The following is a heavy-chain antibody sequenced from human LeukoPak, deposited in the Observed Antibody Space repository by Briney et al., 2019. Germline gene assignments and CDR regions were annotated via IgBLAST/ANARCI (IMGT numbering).Heavy chain of an antibody. Sequence: GGSLRLSCAASTFTFSSYAMSWVRQAPGKGLEWVSAISDSGGSTYYADSVKGRFTISGDNSKNTLYLQMNSLRVEDTAIYYCAKDRSAAGNAPRFGPWGQGTLVTVSS. CDR1: TFTFSSYA. D-gene: IGHD6-13*01. J-gene: IGHJ5*02. CDR3: AKDRSAAGNAPRFGP. CDR2: ISDSGGST. V-gene: IGHV3-23*01.